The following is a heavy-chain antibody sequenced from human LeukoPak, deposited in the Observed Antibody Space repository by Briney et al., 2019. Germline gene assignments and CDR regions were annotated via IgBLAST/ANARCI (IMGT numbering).Heavy chain of an antibody. Sequence: GGSLSLSCAASGFTFSSYSMNWVRQAPGKGLEWVSYISSSSSTIYYADSVKGRFTISRDNAKNSLYLQMNSLRAEDTAVYYCASVTGTTGYWGQGTLVTVSS. CDR3: ASVTGTTGY. J-gene: IGHJ4*02. CDR2: ISSSSSTI. D-gene: IGHD1-7*01. CDR1: GFTFSSYS. V-gene: IGHV3-48*04.